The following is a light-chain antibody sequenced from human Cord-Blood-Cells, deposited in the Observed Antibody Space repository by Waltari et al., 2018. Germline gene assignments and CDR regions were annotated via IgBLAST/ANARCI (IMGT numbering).Light chain of an antibody. V-gene: IGLV6-57*01. Sequence: ESPGPTVTTSRSPSSRSISSAYVPRYQQRPGNSPTTVIYEDNQIPPGVPDRFSGSIDSSSNSASLTISGLKTEDEAYYYCQSYDSSNWVFGGGTKLTVL. CDR3: QSYDSSNWV. CDR1: SRSISSAY. CDR2: EDN. J-gene: IGLJ3*02.